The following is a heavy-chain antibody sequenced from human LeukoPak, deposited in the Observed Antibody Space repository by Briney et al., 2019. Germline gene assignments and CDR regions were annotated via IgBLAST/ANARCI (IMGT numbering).Heavy chain of an antibody. V-gene: IGHV3-9*01. CDR2: ITWNSDDM. J-gene: IGHJ4*02. D-gene: IGHD3-9*01. Sequence: PGRSLRLSCAASGFTFDGYGMYWVRQAPGKGLEWVSGITWNSDDMAYADSVKGRFTISRDNAKNCLYLQMNSLRVEDTALYYCTKVTDWRTGFDYWSQGTLVTVSS. CDR3: TKVTDWRTGFDY. CDR1: GFTFDGYG.